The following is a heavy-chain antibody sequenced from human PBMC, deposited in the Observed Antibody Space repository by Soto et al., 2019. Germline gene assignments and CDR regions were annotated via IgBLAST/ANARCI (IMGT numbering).Heavy chain of an antibody. D-gene: IGHD4-17*01. CDR2: ISSSSSTI. CDR1: GFTFSSYS. Sequence: EVQLVESGGGLVQPGGSLRLSCAASGFTFSSYSMNWVRQAPGKGLEWVSYISSSSSTIYYADSVKGRFTISRDNAKNSLYLQMNSLRDEDTAVYYCAREIGGTTVTPDAFDLWGQGTMVTVSS. CDR3: AREIGGTTVTPDAFDL. J-gene: IGHJ3*01. V-gene: IGHV3-48*02.